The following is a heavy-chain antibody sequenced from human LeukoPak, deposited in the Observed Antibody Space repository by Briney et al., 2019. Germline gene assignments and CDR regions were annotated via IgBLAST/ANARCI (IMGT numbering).Heavy chain of an antibody. J-gene: IGHJ5*02. CDR2: ISSSSSTI. Sequence: GGSLRLSCAASGFTFSSYSMNWVRQAPGKGLEWVSYISSSSSTIYYADSVKGRFTISRDNAKNSLYLQMNSLRAEDTAVYYRAREVAFGVVISAWWFDPWGQGTLVTVSS. CDR1: GFTFSSYS. V-gene: IGHV3-48*01. CDR3: AREVAFGVVISAWWFDP. D-gene: IGHD3-3*01.